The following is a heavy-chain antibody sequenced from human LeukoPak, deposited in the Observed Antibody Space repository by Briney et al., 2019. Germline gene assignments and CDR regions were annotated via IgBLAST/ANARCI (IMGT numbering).Heavy chain of an antibody. D-gene: IGHD1-26*01. J-gene: IGHJ5*02. CDR2: IEQDGSER. CDR1: GFTFRTYW. V-gene: IGHV3-7*01. CDR3: ARARGWEFSS. Sequence: GGSLRLSCAASGFTFRTYWMAWVRQAPGKGLEWVATIEQDGSERYYVDSVKGRFTISRDNAKNSLYVQMNSLRGEDTAVYYCARARGWEFSSWGQGTLVTVSS.